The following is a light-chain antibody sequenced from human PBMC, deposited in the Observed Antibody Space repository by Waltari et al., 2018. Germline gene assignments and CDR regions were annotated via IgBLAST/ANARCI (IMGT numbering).Light chain of an antibody. CDR1: SSNIRTNS. Sequence: QSVLTQPPSASGTPGQRVTLSCSGGSSNIRTNSVNWYQQIPGKAPKLLIFTNVHRPSGVPDRFSAPKSVTSASLAISVLQSEDEADYYCAALDDSLNIWVFGGGTKLTVL. V-gene: IGLV1-44*01. CDR2: TNV. J-gene: IGLJ3*02. CDR3: AALDDSLNIWV.